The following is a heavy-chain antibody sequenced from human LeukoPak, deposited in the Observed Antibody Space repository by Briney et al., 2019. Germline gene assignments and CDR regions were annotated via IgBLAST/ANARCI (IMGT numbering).Heavy chain of an antibody. V-gene: IGHV1-69*13. CDR1: GSTLSSYA. J-gene: IGHJ6*04. D-gene: IGHD2-15*01. Sequence: GASVKVSCKASGSTLSSYAISWVRQAPGQGLEWMGGIIPIFGTANYAQKFQGRVTITADESTSTAYMELSSLRSEDTAVYYCARGEVVVVAATATGYYGMDVWGKGTTVTVSS. CDR3: ARGEVVVVAATATGYYGMDV. CDR2: IIPIFGTA.